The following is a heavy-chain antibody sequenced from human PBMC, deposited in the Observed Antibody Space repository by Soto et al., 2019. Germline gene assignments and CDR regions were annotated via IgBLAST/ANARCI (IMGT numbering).Heavy chain of an antibody. D-gene: IGHD3-3*01. Sequence: ASLKVSCKASGYTFTNYGISWVRQAPGQGLEWMGWISTNSGHTDYAQNLRGRVTMTTDTSTTTAYMELQMNSLRAEDTAVYYCARAGPLFGVNPTTVDYWGQGTLVTVSS. CDR3: ARAGPLFGVNPTTVDY. V-gene: IGHV1-18*04. CDR1: GYTFTNYG. CDR2: ISTNSGHT. J-gene: IGHJ4*02.